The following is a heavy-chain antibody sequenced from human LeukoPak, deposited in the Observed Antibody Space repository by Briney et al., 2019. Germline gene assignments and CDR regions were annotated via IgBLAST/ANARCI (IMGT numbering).Heavy chain of an antibody. D-gene: IGHD4-17*01. Sequence: PGGSLRLSCAASGFTFSSYGMHWVRQAPGKGLEWVAVISYDGSNKYYADSVKGRFTISRDNSKNTLYLQMNSLRAEDTAVYYCAKDRVDYGDYEFDYWGQGTLVTVSS. CDR3: AKDRVDYGDYEFDY. V-gene: IGHV3-30*18. J-gene: IGHJ4*02. CDR1: GFTFSSYG. CDR2: ISYDGSNK.